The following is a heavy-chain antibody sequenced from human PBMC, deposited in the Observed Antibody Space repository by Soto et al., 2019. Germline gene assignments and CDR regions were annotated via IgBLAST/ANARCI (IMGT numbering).Heavy chain of an antibody. Sequence: SVKVSCKASGFTFTSPAVQWVRQARGQRLEWIGWIVVGSGNTNYAQKFQERVTITRDMSTSTAYMELSSLRSEDTAVYYCAADCGGDCKRDYYYGMDVWGQGTTVTVSS. J-gene: IGHJ6*02. CDR1: GFTFTSPA. CDR3: AADCGGDCKRDYYYGMDV. V-gene: IGHV1-58*01. CDR2: IVVGSGNT. D-gene: IGHD2-21*02.